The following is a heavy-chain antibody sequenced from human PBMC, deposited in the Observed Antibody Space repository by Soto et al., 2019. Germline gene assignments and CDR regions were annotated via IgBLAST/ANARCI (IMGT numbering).Heavy chain of an antibody. J-gene: IGHJ4*02. CDR3: ANQVGAIWGGYYFDY. D-gene: IGHD1-26*01. V-gene: IGHV3-30*18. Sequence: GGSLRLSWAASGFTFSSYGMHWVRQAPGKGLEWVAVITYDGSNKYYADSVKGRFPISRDNSKNTLYLQMNSLRAEDTAVYYCANQVGAIWGGYYFDYWGQGTLVTVSS. CDR1: GFTFSSYG. CDR2: ITYDGSNK.